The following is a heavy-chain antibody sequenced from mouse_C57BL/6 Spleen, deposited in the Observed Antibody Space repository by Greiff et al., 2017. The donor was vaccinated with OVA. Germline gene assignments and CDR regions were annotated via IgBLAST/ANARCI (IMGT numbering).Heavy chain of an antibody. CDR3: AREKPHFDY. CDR1: GFTFSSYA. V-gene: IGHV5-4*01. Sequence: DVQLVESGGGLVKPGGSLKLSCAASGFTFSSYAMSWVRQTPEKRLEWVATISDGGSYTYYPDNVKGRFTISRDNAKNNLYLQMSHLKSEDTAMYYCAREKPHFDYWGQGTTLTVSS. CDR2: ISDGGSYT. J-gene: IGHJ2*01.